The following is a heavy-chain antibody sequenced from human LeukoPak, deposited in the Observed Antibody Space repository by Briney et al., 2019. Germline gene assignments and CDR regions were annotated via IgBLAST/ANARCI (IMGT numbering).Heavy chain of an antibody. CDR1: GYTFTSYD. V-gene: IGHV1-8*01. CDR3: AXGPGGLTGEYYYYYYGMDV. CDR2: MNPNSGNT. D-gene: IGHD7-27*01. Sequence: ASVTVSCTASGYTFTSYDINWVRQATGQGLAWMGWMNPNSGNTGYAQKFQGRVTMTRNTSISTAYMELSSLRSEDTAVYYCAXGPGGLTGEYYYYYYGMDVWGQGTTVTASS. J-gene: IGHJ6*02.